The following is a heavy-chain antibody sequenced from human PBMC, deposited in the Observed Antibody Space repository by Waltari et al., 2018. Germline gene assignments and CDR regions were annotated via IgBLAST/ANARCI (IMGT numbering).Heavy chain of an antibody. CDR2: INHSGST. V-gene: IGHV4-34*01. J-gene: IGHJ5*02. CDR1: GGSFSGYY. D-gene: IGHD6-13*01. Sequence: QVQLQQWGAGLLKPSETLSLTCAVYGGSFSGYYWSWIRQPPGKGLEWIGEINHSGSTNYNPSLKSRVTISVDTSKNQFSLKLSSVTAADTAVYYCARQPFWRQLVLGSNWFDPWGQGTLVTVSS. CDR3: ARQPFWRQLVLGSNWFDP.